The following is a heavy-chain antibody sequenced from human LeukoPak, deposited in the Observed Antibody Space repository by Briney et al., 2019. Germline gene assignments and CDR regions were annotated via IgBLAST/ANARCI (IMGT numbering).Heavy chain of an antibody. CDR2: IYYSGST. CDR1: GAPFSDYY. CDR3: ARYRGTFDY. V-gene: IGHV4-59*01. J-gene: IGHJ4*02. Sequence: SETLSLTCVVHGAPFSDYYWSWIRQPPGKGLEWIGYIYYSGSTNYNPSLKSRVTISVDTSKNQFSLKLSSVTAADTAVYYCARYRGTFDYWGQGTLVTVSS. D-gene: IGHD1-1*01.